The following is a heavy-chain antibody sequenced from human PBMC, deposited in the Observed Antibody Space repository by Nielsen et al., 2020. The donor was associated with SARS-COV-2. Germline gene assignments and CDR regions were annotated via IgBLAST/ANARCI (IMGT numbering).Heavy chain of an antibody. V-gene: IGHV5-51*01. CDR3: ARSRSYGYSDY. CDR1: GYSFTSYW. Sequence: KVSCKGSGYSFTSYWIGWVRQMPGKGLEWMGIIYPGDSDTKYSPSFQGQVAISADKSISTAYLQWSSLKASDTAMYYCARSRSYGYSDYWGQGTLVTVSS. D-gene: IGHD5-18*01. J-gene: IGHJ4*02. CDR2: IYPGDSDT.